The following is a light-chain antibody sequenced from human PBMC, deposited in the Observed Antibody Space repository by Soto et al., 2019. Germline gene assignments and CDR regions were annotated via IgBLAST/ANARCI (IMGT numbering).Light chain of an antibody. Sequence: QSVLTQPPSASGSPGQSVTISCTGASSDVGVYNYVSWYQHHPGKAPKLIIFEVSKRPSGVPERFSACKSGNTASLTVSGLQDEDEADYDCCAYAGKGVFGGGTKVTVL. CDR2: EVS. CDR1: SSDVGVYNY. CDR3: CAYAGKGV. J-gene: IGLJ2*01. V-gene: IGLV2-8*01.